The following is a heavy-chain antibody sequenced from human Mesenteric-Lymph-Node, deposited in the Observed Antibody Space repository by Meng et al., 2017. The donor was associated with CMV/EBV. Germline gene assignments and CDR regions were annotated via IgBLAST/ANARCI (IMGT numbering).Heavy chain of an antibody. CDR3: ASPSDYYDSSGSDAFDI. Sequence: ISSSSYYWGWIRQPPGKGLEWIGSIYYSGSTYYNPSLKSRVTISVDTSKNQFSLKLSSVTAADTAVYYCASPSDYYDSSGSDAFDIWGQGTMVTVSS. V-gene: IGHV4-39*01. CDR2: IYYSGST. D-gene: IGHD3-22*01. CDR1: ISSSSYY. J-gene: IGHJ3*02.